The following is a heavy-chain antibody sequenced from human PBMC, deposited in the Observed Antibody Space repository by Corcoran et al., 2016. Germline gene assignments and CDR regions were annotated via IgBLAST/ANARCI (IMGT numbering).Heavy chain of an antibody. CDR3: AREPSSGYYSAEYFQH. Sequence: QVQLLQSGAEVKKPGSSVKVSCKASGATFSSYAISWVRQAPGQGLEWMGGIIPIFGTANYAQKFQGRVTITADESTSTSYMELSSLRSEDTALYYCAREPSSGYYSAEYFQHWGQGTLVTVSS. CDR2: IIPIFGTA. V-gene: IGHV1-69*01. D-gene: IGHD3-22*01. CDR1: GATFSSYA. J-gene: IGHJ1*01.